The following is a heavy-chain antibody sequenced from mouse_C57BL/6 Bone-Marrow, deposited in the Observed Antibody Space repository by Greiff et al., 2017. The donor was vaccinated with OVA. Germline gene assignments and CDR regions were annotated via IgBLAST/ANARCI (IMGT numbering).Heavy chain of an antibody. D-gene: IGHD2-4*01. CDR1: GYSFTGYY. Sequence: VQLQQSGPELVKPGASVKISCKASGYSFTGYYMNWVKQSPEKSLEWIGEINPSTGGTTYNQKFKAKATLTVDKSSSTAYMQLKSLTSEDSAVYYCARFPYYDYDGAWFAYWGQGTLVTVSA. CDR3: ARFPYYDYDGAWFAY. J-gene: IGHJ3*01. V-gene: IGHV1-42*01. CDR2: INPSTGGT.